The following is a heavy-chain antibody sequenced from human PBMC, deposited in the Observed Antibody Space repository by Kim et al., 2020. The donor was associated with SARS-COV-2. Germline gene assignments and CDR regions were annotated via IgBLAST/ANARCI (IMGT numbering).Heavy chain of an antibody. CDR3: ARGVPAAPNYYYYGMDV. J-gene: IGHJ6*02. D-gene: IGHD2-2*01. CDR1: GGTFSSYA. CDR2: IIPIFGTA. Sequence: SVKVSCKASGGTFSSYAISWVRQAPGQGLEWMGGIIPIFGTANYAQKFQGRVTITADESTSTAYMELSSLRSEDTAVYYCARGVPAAPNYYYYGMDVWGQGTTVTVSS. V-gene: IGHV1-69*13.